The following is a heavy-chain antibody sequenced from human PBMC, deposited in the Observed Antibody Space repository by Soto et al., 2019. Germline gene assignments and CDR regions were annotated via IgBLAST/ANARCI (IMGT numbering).Heavy chain of an antibody. V-gene: IGHV3-15*07. Sequence: TGGSLRLSCAASGFTFNQAWMQWVRQAPGKGLEWVGRIKSEPNGGTADYAAPVKGRFIISRDDSKNTLYLQMSSLKTEDTAVYYCATDPPKVFGPFDYWGQGALVTVS. CDR3: ATDPPKVFGPFDY. CDR2: IKSEPNGGTA. J-gene: IGHJ4*02. D-gene: IGHD3-10*01. CDR1: GFTFNQAW.